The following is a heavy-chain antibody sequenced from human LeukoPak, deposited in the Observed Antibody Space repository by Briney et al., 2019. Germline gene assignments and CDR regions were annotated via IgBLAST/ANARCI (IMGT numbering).Heavy chain of an antibody. Sequence: GRSLRLSCAASGFTFSSYDMHWVRQAPGKGPEWVAITRYDGSNENYADSVKGRFTISRDNSKKTLYLQMNSLRAEDTAVYYCERSRYNLDYWGQGTLVTVSS. D-gene: IGHD5-24*01. CDR3: ERSRYNLDY. CDR2: TRYDGSNE. J-gene: IGHJ4*02. V-gene: IGHV3-33*01. CDR1: GFTFSSYD.